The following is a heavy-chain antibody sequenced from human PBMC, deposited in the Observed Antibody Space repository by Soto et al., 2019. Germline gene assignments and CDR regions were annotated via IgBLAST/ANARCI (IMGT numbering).Heavy chain of an antibody. D-gene: IGHD2-8*01. CDR1: GFSVGSNY. CDR2: IYSNGDT. Sequence: EVQLVETGGGLIQPGGSLRLSCAASGFSVGSNYMTWVRQSPGKGLEWVSLIYSNGDTDYADSVKGRFSISRDNFKNTLYLQMNNLRAEDTAVYHCGRKSDSSPVPEADGVWGRGTLVTVSS. V-gene: IGHV3-53*02. CDR3: GRKSDSSPVPEADGV. J-gene: IGHJ4*02.